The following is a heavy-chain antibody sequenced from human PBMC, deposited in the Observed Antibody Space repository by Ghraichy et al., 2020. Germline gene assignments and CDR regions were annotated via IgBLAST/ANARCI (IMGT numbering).Heavy chain of an antibody. CDR2: IYYSGST. CDR3: TRRLGGSSEIDY. J-gene: IGHJ4*02. Sequence: SETLSLTCTVSGGSISGNYWGWIRQPPGKGLEWIGNIYYSGSTHYNPSLKSRVTMSVDTSKKQFSLKLSSVTAADTAVYYCTRRLGGSSEIDYWGQGTLVTVSS. CDR1: GGSISGNY. D-gene: IGHD6-6*01. V-gene: IGHV4-39*01.